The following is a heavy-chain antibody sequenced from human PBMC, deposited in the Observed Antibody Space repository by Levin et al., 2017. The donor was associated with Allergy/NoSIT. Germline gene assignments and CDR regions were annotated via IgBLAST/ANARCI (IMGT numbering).Heavy chain of an antibody. CDR1: GFTFSSYS. Sequence: GESLKISCAASGFTFSSYSMNWVRQAPGKGLEWVSSISSSSSYIYYADSVKGRFTISRDNAKNSLYLQMNSLRAEDTAVYYCAREGGYDFDVVSSGRLRYAFDIWGQGTMVTVSS. CDR3: AREGGYDFDVVSSGRLRYAFDI. CDR2: ISSSSSYI. D-gene: IGHD5-12*01. J-gene: IGHJ3*02. V-gene: IGHV3-21*01.